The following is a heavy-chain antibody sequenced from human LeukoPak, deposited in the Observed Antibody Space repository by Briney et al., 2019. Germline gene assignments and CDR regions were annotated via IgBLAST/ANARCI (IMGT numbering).Heavy chain of an antibody. CDR2: IYPGDSDT. Sequence: GESLKISCKGSGYSFTSYWIGWVRQMPGKGLEWMGIIYPGDSDTRYSPSFQGQVTISADKSISTAYLQWSSLEASDTAMYYCARTPAERKIEIVVILGSFGHYWGEGTLDTVSS. J-gene: IGHJ4*02. D-gene: IGHD2-2*01. CDR3: ARTPAERKIEIVVILGSFGHY. CDR1: GYSFTSYW. V-gene: IGHV5-51*01.